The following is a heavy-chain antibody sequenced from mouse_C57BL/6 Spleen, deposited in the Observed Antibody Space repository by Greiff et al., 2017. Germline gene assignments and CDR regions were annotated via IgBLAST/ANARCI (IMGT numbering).Heavy chain of an antibody. CDR2: IDPSDSYT. V-gene: IGHV1-50*01. D-gene: IGHD2-4*01. Sequence: QVQLQQPGAELVKPGASVKLSCKASGFTFTSYWMQWVKQRPGQGLEWIGEIDPSDSYTNYNQKFKGKATLTVDTSSSTAYMQLSSLTSEDSAVYYCARRVYYDYDGYYFDYWGQGTTLTVSS. J-gene: IGHJ2*01. CDR3: ARRVYYDYDGYYFDY. CDR1: GFTFTSYW.